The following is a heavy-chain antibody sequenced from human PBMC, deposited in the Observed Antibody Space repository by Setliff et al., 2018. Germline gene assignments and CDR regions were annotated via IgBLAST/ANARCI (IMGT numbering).Heavy chain of an antibody. V-gene: IGHV3-30*02. J-gene: IGHJ5*02. CDR3: ARGVVVVVAATSNYFDP. CDR2: IRYDGSNK. D-gene: IGHD2-15*01. Sequence: GGSLRLSCAASGFTFSKYGMYWVRQAPGKGLEWVAFIRYDGSNKDYADSVKGRFTISRDNSKNAVYLQMNSLRAEDTAEYYCARGVVVVVAATSNYFDPWGQGTLVTVSS. CDR1: GFTFSKYG.